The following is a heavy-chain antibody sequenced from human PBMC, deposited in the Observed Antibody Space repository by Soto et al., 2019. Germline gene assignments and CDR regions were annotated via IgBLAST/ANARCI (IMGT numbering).Heavy chain of an antibody. Sequence: SVKVSCKVSGGTFSSHAISWVRQAPGQGLEWMGGIIPFFKATSFAQKFQGRVTIAADDSTSTAYMDLYSLGSEDTAVYYCARDVPLNYYDGTFSYYAMDVWGQGTTVTVSS. J-gene: IGHJ6*02. CDR1: GGTFSSHA. V-gene: IGHV1-69*13. CDR2: IIPFFKAT. CDR3: ARDVPLNYYDGTFSYYAMDV. D-gene: IGHD3-16*01.